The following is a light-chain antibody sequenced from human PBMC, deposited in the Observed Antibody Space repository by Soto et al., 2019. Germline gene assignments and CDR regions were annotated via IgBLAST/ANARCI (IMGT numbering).Light chain of an antibody. Sequence: DIQMTQSPSTLSASVGDRVTITCRASQSISSWLAWYQQKPRKAPKLLIYDAFSLESGVPSRFSGSGSGTDFTLTISSLQPDDFATYYCQQYKSYSLTVGGGTKVELK. CDR2: DAF. J-gene: IGKJ4*01. CDR3: QQYKSYSLT. V-gene: IGKV1-5*01. CDR1: QSISSW.